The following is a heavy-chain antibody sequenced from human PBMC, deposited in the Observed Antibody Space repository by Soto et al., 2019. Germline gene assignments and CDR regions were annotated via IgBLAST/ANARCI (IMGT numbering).Heavy chain of an antibody. CDR3: ARDSIAVAGTDY. V-gene: IGHV3-66*01. J-gene: IGHJ4*02. Sequence: EVQLVESGGGLVQPGGSLRLSCAASGFTVSSNYMTWVRQAPGKGPEWVSVIYSGGSTYYADSVKGRFTISRNNSKNTLYLQMNSPRAEDTAVYYCARDSIAVAGTDYWGQGTLVTVSS. D-gene: IGHD6-19*01. CDR2: IYSGGST. CDR1: GFTVSSNY.